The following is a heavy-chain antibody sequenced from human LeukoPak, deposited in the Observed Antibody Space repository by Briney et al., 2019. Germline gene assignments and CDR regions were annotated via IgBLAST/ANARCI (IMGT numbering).Heavy chain of an antibody. D-gene: IGHD3-10*01. J-gene: IGHJ4*02. CDR3: ARDRGAWPGY. Sequence: GGSLRLSCAASGFTFSSYAMHWVRQAPGKGLEWVAVISYDGSNKYYADSVKGRFTISRDNSKNTLYLQMNSLRAEDTAVYYCARDRGAWPGYWGQGTLVTVSS. V-gene: IGHV3-30*01. CDR2: ISYDGSNK. CDR1: GFTFSSYA.